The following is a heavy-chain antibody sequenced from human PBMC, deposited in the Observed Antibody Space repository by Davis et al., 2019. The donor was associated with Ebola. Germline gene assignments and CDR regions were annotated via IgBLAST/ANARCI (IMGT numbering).Heavy chain of an antibody. V-gene: IGHV3-30*18. Sequence: GESLKISCAAPGFTFSSYGMHWVRQAPGKGLEWVAVISYDGSNKYYADSVKGRFTISRDNSKNTLYLQMNSLRAEDTAVYYCAKLELRGYWGQGTLVTVAS. CDR3: AKLELRGY. J-gene: IGHJ4*02. D-gene: IGHD1-7*01. CDR2: ISYDGSNK. CDR1: GFTFSSYG.